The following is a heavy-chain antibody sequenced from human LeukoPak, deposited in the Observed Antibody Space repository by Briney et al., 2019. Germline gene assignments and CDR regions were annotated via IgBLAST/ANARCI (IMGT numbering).Heavy chain of an antibody. V-gene: IGHV3-30*19. Sequence: GGSLRLSCAASGFTFSSYGMHWVRQAPGKGLEWVAVISYDGSNKYYADSVKGRFTISRDNSKNTLYLQMNSLRAEDTAVYYCARAPPYYDSSGFFDYWGQGTLVTVSS. CDR3: ARAPPYYDSSGFFDY. CDR1: GFTFSSYG. CDR2: ISYDGSNK. D-gene: IGHD3-22*01. J-gene: IGHJ4*02.